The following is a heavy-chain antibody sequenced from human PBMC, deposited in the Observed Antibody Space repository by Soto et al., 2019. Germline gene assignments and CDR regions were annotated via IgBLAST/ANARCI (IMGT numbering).Heavy chain of an antibody. CDR2: ISYDGSKK. CDR1: GFTFSHYG. D-gene: IGHD1-1*01. V-gene: IGHV3-30*18. CDR3: AKELERRAAYYYYGMDV. J-gene: IGHJ6*02. Sequence: PGGSLRLSCAASGFTFSHYGMHWVRQAPGKGLEWVAVISYDGSKKYHADSVKGRFTISRDNSKNTLYLQMNSLRAEDTAIYYCAKELERRAAYYYYGMDVWGQGTTVTVSS.